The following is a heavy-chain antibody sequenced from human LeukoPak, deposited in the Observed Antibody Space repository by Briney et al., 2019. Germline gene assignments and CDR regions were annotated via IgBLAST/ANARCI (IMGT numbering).Heavy chain of an antibody. CDR2: IWSDATNR. V-gene: IGHV3-33*01. J-gene: IGHJ4*01. CDR1: GFIFSHLG. CDR3: ARDAQRGFDYSNSLKN. D-gene: IGHD4-11*01. Sequence: PGGSLRLSCAASGFIFSHLGMHWVRGAPGKGLEWVAVIWSDATNRFYADSVKGRFTISRDNSQNTVFLQMNSLRVKDTAIYYCARDAQRGFDYSNSLKNWGHGTLVTVSS.